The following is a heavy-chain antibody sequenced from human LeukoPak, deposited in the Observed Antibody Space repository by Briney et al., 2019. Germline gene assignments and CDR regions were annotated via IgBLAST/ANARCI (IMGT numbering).Heavy chain of an antibody. J-gene: IGHJ4*02. CDR2: IYYSGST. Sequence: KPSETLSLTCTVSGGSISSYYWSWIRQPPGKGLEWIGYIYYSGSTNYNPSLKSRVTISVDTSKNQFSLELSSVTAADTAVYYCACVSGYYSTPYFDYWGQGTLVTVSS. CDR1: GGSISSYY. CDR3: ACVSGYYSTPYFDY. D-gene: IGHD3-22*01. V-gene: IGHV4-59*01.